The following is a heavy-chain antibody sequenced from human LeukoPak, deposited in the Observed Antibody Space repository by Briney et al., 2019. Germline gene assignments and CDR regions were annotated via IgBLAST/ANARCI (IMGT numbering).Heavy chain of an antibody. CDR3: ARDRIAAAGPPSYYYGMDV. J-gene: IGHJ6*02. Sequence: GGSLRPSCAASGFTFSSYSMNWVRQAPGKGLEWVSYISSSSSTIYYADSVKGRFTISRDNAKNSLYLQMNSLRAEDTAVYYCARDRIAAAGPPSYYYGMDVWGQGTTVTVSS. CDR2: ISSSSSTI. V-gene: IGHV3-48*01. CDR1: GFTFSSYS. D-gene: IGHD6-13*01.